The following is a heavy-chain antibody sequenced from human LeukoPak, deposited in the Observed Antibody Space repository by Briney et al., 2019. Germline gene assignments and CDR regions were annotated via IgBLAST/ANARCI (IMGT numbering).Heavy chain of an antibody. CDR3: AKDIKVVPAAIDY. CDR2: ISGSGGST. V-gene: IGHV3-23*01. Sequence: GGSLRLSCTASGFTFSSYGMHWVRQAPGKGLEWVSAISGSGGSTYYADSVKGRFTISRDNSKNTLYLQMNSLRAEDTAVYYCAKDIKVVPAAIDYWGQGTLVTVSS. J-gene: IGHJ4*02. CDR1: GFTFSSYG. D-gene: IGHD2-2*02.